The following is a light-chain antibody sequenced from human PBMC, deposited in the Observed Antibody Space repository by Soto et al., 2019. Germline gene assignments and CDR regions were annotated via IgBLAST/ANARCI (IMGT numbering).Light chain of an antibody. Sequence: EIVLTQSPGNLSLSPGERATLSCRASQSVSSSFLAWYQQKPGQAPRLLIYGASGRATGIPDRFSGSGSGTDFTLTISRLEPEDFAVYYCQQDGDSPYTFGQGTMLEIK. CDR1: QSVSSSF. CDR3: QQDGDSPYT. CDR2: GAS. V-gene: IGKV3-20*01. J-gene: IGKJ2*01.